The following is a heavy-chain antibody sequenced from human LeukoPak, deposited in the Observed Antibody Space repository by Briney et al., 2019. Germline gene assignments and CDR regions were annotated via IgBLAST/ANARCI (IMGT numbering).Heavy chain of an antibody. CDR2: ISYSGGST. CDR1: GFTFSSYA. Sequence: GGSLRLSCAASGFTFSSYAMSWVRQAPGKGLEWVSAISYSGGSTYYADSVKGRFTISRDSSKNTLYLQMNSLRAEDTAVYYCAKVRSTMIVVAMDYWGQGALLTVSS. CDR3: AKVRSTMIVVAMDY. D-gene: IGHD3-22*01. V-gene: IGHV3-23*01. J-gene: IGHJ4*02.